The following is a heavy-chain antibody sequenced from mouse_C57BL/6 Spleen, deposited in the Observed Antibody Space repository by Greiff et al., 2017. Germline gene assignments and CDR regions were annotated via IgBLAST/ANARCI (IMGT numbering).Heavy chain of an antibody. CDR2: ISDGGSYT. CDR1: GFTFSSYA. CDR3: ARVVTTVVATRYFDV. J-gene: IGHJ1*03. Sequence: DVQLVESGGGLVKPGGSLKLSCAASGFTFSSYAMSWVRQTPEQRLEWVATISDGGSYTYYPDNVKGRFTMSRDKATNNRYLQMSHLKSKDTAMYSCARVVTTVVATRYFDVWGTGTTVTVSS. V-gene: IGHV5-4*01. D-gene: IGHD1-1*01.